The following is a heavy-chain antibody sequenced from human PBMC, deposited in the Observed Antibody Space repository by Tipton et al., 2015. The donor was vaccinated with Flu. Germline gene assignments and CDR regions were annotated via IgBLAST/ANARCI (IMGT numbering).Heavy chain of an antibody. V-gene: IGHV4-38-2*01. J-gene: IGHJ4*02. CDR3: SRSTYYYGSGSSDY. CDR1: GYSISTGYY. Sequence: LSCAVSGYSISTGYYWGWIRQPPGKGLEWIGTISHSGSTYYKPSLKSRVTISLDTFQNHFSLKLNSVTAADTAVYYCSRSTYYYGSGSSDYWGQGTLVTVSS. CDR2: ISHSGST. D-gene: IGHD3-10*01.